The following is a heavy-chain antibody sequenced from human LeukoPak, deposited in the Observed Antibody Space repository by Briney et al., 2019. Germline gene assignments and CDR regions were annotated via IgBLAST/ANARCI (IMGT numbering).Heavy chain of an antibody. J-gene: IGHJ4*02. CDR1: GGSINGYY. D-gene: IGHD3-10*01. CDR2: IYDTGST. CDR3: ARDSYGSGSSTIDY. Sequence: SETLSLTCTVSGGSINGYYWTWIRQSAGKGPEWIGRIYDTGSTTYNPSLESRVTMSLDTSKSQFSLRLSSVTAADTAVYYCARDSYGSGSSTIDYWGQGTQVTVSS. V-gene: IGHV4-4*07.